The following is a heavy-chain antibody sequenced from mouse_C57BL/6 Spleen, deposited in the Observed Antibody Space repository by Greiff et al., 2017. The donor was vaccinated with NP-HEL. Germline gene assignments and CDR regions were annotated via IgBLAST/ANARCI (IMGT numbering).Heavy chain of an antibody. CDR3: ARKRARDYSNYEAWFAY. J-gene: IGHJ3*01. CDR1: GYTFTSYW. V-gene: IGHV1-55*01. CDR2: IYPGSGST. D-gene: IGHD2-5*01. Sequence: QVQLQQPGAELVKPGASVKMSCKASGYTFTSYWITWVKQRPGQGLEWIGDIYPGSGSTNYNEKFKSKATLTVDTSSSTAYMQRSSLTSDDSAVYYCARKRARDYSNYEAWFAYWGQGTLVTVSA.